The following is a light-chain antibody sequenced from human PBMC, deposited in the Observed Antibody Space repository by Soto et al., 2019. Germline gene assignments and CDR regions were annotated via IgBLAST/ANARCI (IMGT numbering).Light chain of an antibody. V-gene: IGLV2-14*01. CDR2: DVS. Sequence: QSALTQPASVPGSPGQSITISCTGTSSDVGGYNYVSWYQQHPGKAPKLMIYDVSNRPSGVSNRFSGSKSGNTASLTISGLQAEDEADYYCSSYTSSSPHVVFGGGTKLTVL. CDR1: SSDVGGYNY. CDR3: SSYTSSSPHVV. J-gene: IGLJ2*01.